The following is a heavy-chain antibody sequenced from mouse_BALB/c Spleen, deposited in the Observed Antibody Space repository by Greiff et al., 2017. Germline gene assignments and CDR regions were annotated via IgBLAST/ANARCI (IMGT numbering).Heavy chain of an antibody. V-gene: IGHV1-4*02. CDR1: GYTFTSYT. Sequence: VQLQQSAAELARPGASVKMSCKASGYTFTSYTMHWVKQRPGQGLEWIGYINPSSGYTEYNQKFKDKTTLTADKSSSTAYMQLSSLTSEDSAVYDCARSETTVVATNFDYWGQGTTLTVSS. CDR3: ARSETTVVATNFDY. CDR2: INPSSGYT. D-gene: IGHD1-1*01. J-gene: IGHJ2*01.